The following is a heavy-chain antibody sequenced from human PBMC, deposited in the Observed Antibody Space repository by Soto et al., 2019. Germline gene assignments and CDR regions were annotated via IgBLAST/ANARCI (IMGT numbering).Heavy chain of an antibody. J-gene: IGHJ6*02. CDR1: GFSLSTSGMC. V-gene: IGHV2-70*20. CDR3: TRTPPSSSYYYYFGMDV. D-gene: IGHD6-13*01. CDR2: IDWDYDT. Sequence: SGPTLVNPTQPLTLTCTFSGFSLSTSGMCVSWVRQPPGKALEWLALIDWDYDTYYSTSLRTRLTISNDTSKNQVFLTMTNMDPADTATYYCTRTPPSSSYYYYFGMDVWGQGTTVTVSS.